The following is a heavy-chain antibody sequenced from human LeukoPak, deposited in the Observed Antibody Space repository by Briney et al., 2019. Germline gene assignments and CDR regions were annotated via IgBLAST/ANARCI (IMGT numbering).Heavy chain of an antibody. CDR1: GGSFSGYY. Sequence: NSSETLSLTCAVYGGSFSGYYWSWIRQPPGKGLEWIGEINHSGSTNYNPSLKSRVTISVDTSKNQFSLKLSPVTAADTAVYYCARVARQRYYYYGMDVWGQGTTVTVSS. J-gene: IGHJ6*02. D-gene: IGHD6-25*01. CDR2: INHSGST. CDR3: ARVARQRYYYYGMDV. V-gene: IGHV4-34*01.